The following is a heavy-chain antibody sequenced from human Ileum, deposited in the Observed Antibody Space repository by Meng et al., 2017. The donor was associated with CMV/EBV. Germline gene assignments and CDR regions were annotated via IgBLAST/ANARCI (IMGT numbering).Heavy chain of an antibody. CDR3: ATEKWAAAGYGAFDI. CDR1: GSSLTSYS. D-gene: IGHD6-25*01. J-gene: IGHJ3*02. V-gene: IGHV4-4*07. CDR2: FHTSGTP. Sequence: VHPQGSGPGLGKPSWTLSLPCTGAGSSLTSYSWSWLRQPAGKGLEFIGRFHTSGTPNYNPSLKSRVTMSVDSSKNQFSLNLSSVTAADTAVYYCATEKWAAAGYGAFDIWGQGTMVTVSS.